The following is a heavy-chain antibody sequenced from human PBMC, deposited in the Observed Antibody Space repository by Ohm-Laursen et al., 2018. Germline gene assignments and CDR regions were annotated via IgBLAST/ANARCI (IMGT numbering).Heavy chain of an antibody. Sequence: SLRLSCAASGFTFSSSAMSWVRQAPGKGLEWVSTISNSGGNTYYADSVKGLSTISRDNSKNTLYLQMNSLRAEDTGVYYCAKVQRSLVPFDYWGQGTLVTVSS. CDR2: ISNSGGNT. J-gene: IGHJ4*02. D-gene: IGHD3-3*01. V-gene: IGHV3-23*01. CDR3: AKVQRSLVPFDY. CDR1: GFTFSSSA.